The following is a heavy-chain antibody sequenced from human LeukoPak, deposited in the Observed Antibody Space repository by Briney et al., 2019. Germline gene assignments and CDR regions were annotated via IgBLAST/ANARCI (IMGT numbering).Heavy chain of an antibody. V-gene: IGHV3-53*05. Sequence: GGSLRLSCAASGFTVSSNYMNWVRQAPGKGLEWVSVIYSGGNTYHADSVKGRFTISRDNAKNSLYLQMNSLRAEDMALYYCAKTYCSSTSCYFDYWGQGTLVTVSS. CDR3: AKTYCSSTSCYFDY. CDR2: IYSGGNT. J-gene: IGHJ4*02. CDR1: GFTVSSNY. D-gene: IGHD2-2*01.